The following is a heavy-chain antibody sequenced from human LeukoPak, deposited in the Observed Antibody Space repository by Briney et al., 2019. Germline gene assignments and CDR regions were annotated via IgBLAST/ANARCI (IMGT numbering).Heavy chain of an antibody. CDR3: ARQQLSQLYYFDY. CDR1: GGSLSPFY. D-gene: IGHD6-13*01. V-gene: IGHV4-59*01. Sequence: ASETLSLTCTVSGGSLSPFYWSWIRQPPGKGLEWIGYIYYSGSTNYNPSLKSRVTISVDTSKNQFSLKLSSVTAADTAVYYCARQQLSQLYYFDYWGQGTLVTVSS. J-gene: IGHJ4*02. CDR2: IYYSGST.